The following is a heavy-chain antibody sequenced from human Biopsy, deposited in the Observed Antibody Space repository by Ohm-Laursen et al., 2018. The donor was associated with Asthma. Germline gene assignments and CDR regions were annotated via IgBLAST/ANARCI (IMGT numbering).Heavy chain of an antibody. CDR1: GGTFGNYA. J-gene: IGHJ6*02. D-gene: IGHD6-13*01. CDR2: ISPVFGST. Sequence: GASVKVSCNASGGTFGNYAISWVRQAPGLGLEWMGGISPVFGSTNIAQKFQSRVTISADIFTKTAYLEVSSLRSDDTAVYYCASPSSSREILYYYYNMDIWGQGTTVTV. CDR3: ASPSSSREILYYYYNMDI. V-gene: IGHV1-69*06.